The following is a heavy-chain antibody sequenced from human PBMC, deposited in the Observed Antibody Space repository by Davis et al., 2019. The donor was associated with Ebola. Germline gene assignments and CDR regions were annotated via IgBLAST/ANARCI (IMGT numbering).Heavy chain of an antibody. V-gene: IGHV3-23*01. CDR1: GFTFSSYA. D-gene: IGHD1-26*01. Sequence: GESLKISCAASGFTFSSYAMSWVRQAPGKGLEWVSAISGSGGSTYYADSVKGRFTISRDNSKNTLYLQMNSLRAEDTAVYYCAKGGGSYPRHAFDYWGQGTLVTVSS. J-gene: IGHJ4*02. CDR3: AKGGGSYPRHAFDY. CDR2: ISGSGGST.